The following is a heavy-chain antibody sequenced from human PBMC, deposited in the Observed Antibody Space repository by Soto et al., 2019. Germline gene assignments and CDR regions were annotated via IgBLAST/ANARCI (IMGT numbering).Heavy chain of an antibody. Sequence: VQLVESGGGLVQPGRSLRLSCAASGFTFDDYAMHWVRQAPGKGLEWVSGISWNSGSIGYADSVKGRFTISRDNAKNSLYLQMNSLRAEDTALYYCAKGRTGRLKSYMDVWGKGTTVTVSS. CDR1: GFTFDDYA. V-gene: IGHV3-9*01. CDR2: ISWNSGSI. D-gene: IGHD1-26*01. J-gene: IGHJ6*03. CDR3: AKGRTGRLKSYMDV.